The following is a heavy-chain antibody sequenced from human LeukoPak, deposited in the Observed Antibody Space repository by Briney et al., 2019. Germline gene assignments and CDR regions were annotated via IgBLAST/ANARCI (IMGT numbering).Heavy chain of an antibody. J-gene: IGHJ4*02. V-gene: IGHV4-39*01. CDR3: ARLLHDSRGYYYLDY. CDR1: GGSISSSNYY. D-gene: IGHD3-22*01. Sequence: SETLSLTCTVSGGSISSSNYYWGWIRQPLGKGLEWMGSIHYSGSTYNNPSLKSRVTMSVDTSKSQFSLKVSSVTAADTAVYYCARLLHDSRGYYYLDYWGQGTLVIVSS. CDR2: IHYSGST.